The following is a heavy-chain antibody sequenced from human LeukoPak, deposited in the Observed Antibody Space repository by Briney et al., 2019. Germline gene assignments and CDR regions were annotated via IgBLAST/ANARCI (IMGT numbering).Heavy chain of an antibody. V-gene: IGHV5-10-1*01. CDR3: ARAYSRSRFDY. CDR1: GYSFTSYW. J-gene: IGHJ4*02. Sequence: GESLKISCKGSGYSFTSYWISWVRQMPGKGLEWMGKIDPRDSYTNYSPSFQGHVTISADKSISTAYLRWSSLKASDTAMYYCARAYSRSRFDYWGQGTLVTVSS. CDR2: IDPRDSYT. D-gene: IGHD6-6*01.